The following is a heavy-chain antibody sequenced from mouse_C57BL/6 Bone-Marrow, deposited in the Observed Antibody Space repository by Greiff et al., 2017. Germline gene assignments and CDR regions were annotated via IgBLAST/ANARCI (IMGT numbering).Heavy chain of an antibody. CDR1: GFNIKDSY. V-gene: IGHV14-2*01. J-gene: IGHJ2*01. CDR2: IDPEDGET. CDR3: ALAYYSDDGYLDD. Sequence: VQLQQSGAELVKPGASVKLSCTASGFNIKDSYMHWVKQRTEQGLEWIGRIDPEDGETNYDPKFQGKATITADTSSNTAYLQLSSLTSADTAVYYCALAYYSDDGYLDDWGQGTTLTVSS. D-gene: IGHD2-12*01.